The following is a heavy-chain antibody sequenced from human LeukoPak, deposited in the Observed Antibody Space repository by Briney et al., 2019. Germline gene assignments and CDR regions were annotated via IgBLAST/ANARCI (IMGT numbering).Heavy chain of an antibody. CDR3: AREILRYFYYYYGMDV. D-gene: IGHD1-26*01. J-gene: IGHJ6*02. CDR2: ISYGGSNK. V-gene: IGHV3-30-3*01. Sequence: GGSLRLSCAASGFTFSSYAMHWVRQAPGKGLEWVAVISYGGSNKYYADSVKGRFTISRDNSKNTLYLQMNSLRAEDTAVYYCAREILRYFYYYYGMDVWGQGTTVTVSS. CDR1: GFTFSSYA.